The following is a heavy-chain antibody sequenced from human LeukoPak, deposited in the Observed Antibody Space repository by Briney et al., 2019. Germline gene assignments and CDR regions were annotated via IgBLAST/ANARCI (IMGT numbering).Heavy chain of an antibody. CDR2: IYKSGFT. Sequence: PSKILFITCTISDDLINRHQWNWLQKKSGKGLVWIGYIYKSGFTNYNHSLKNRVTMSLDTSKNRVSLKLTSVTAADTAVYYCARSGATSGWSYFFDIWGQGTLVTVSS. CDR3: ARSGATSGWSYFFDI. J-gene: IGHJ4*02. V-gene: IGHV4-59*11. D-gene: IGHD6-19*01. CDR1: DDLINRHQ.